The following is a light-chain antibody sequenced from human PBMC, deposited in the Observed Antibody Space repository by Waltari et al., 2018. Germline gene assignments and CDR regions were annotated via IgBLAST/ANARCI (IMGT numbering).Light chain of an antibody. CDR1: KNNVGNQG. CDR2: RTN. J-gene: IGLJ1*01. V-gene: IGLV10-54*04. Sequence: QAGLTQPPSVSKALKQTATLHCIGNKNNVGNQGVVWLQQRPGHPPKLLSSRTNNRPSGISERFSTSRSGNTASLTISGLQAEDEGDYYCAAWDNNLNAYVFGPGTKVTVL. CDR3: AAWDNNLNAYV.